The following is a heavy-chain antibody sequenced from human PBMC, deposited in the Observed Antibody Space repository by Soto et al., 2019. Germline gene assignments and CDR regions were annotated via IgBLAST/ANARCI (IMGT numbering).Heavy chain of an antibody. CDR3: ARDIETPGAWRYYGMDV. V-gene: IGHV3-11*06. CDR1: GFTFSDYY. Sequence: PGGSLRLSCAASGFTFSDYYMSWIRQAPGKGLEWVSYISSSSSYTNYADSVKGRFTISRDNAKNSLYLQMNSLRAEDTAVYYCARDIETPGAWRYYGMDVWGQGTTVTVSS. D-gene: IGHD3-10*01. CDR2: ISSSSSYT. J-gene: IGHJ6*02.